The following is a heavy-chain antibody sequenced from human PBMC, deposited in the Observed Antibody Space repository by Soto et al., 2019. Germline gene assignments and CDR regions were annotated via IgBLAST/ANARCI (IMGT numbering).Heavy chain of an antibody. D-gene: IGHD5-12*01. Sequence: GGSLRLSCAASGFTFSAYTMNWVRQAPGKGLEWVSSISSSSSYIYYADSVKGRFTISRDNAKTSLYLQMNSLRAEDTAVYYCARDRISGYVDAMDVWGQGTTVTVSS. J-gene: IGHJ6*02. CDR1: GFTFSAYT. V-gene: IGHV3-21*06. CDR2: ISSSSSYI. CDR3: ARDRISGYVDAMDV.